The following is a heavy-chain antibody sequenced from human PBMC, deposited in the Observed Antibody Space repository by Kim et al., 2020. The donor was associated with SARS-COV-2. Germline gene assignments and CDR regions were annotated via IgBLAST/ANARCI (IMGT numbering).Heavy chain of an antibody. J-gene: IGHJ4*02. CDR3: ARRHCSGADCYFDS. CDR1: GYTFTGYY. V-gene: IGHV1-2*06. Sequence: ASVKVSCKASGYTFTGYYIHWVRQAPGQGLEWMGRINPNRGDTNSEQKFQARVTMNTDTSLTTAYLELESLRSDDTAMYYLARRHCSGADCYFDSWGQGT. D-gene: IGHD2-21*02. CDR2: INPNRGDT.